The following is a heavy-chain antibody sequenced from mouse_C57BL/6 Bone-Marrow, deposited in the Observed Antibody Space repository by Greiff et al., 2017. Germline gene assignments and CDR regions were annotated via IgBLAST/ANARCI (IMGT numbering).Heavy chain of an antibody. CDR1: GFTFSSYG. J-gene: IGHJ3*01. V-gene: IGHV5-6*02. CDR3: TRPNGAWFAY. D-gene: IGHD4-1*01. CDR2: ISSGGSYT. Sequence: EVKLEESGGDLVKPGGSLKLSCAASGFTFSSYGMSWVRQTPDKRLEWVATISSGGSYTNYPDSVKGRFNISRDTAKNTLYLQMSRLKSEDTAMYYCTRPNGAWFAYWGQGTLVTVSA.